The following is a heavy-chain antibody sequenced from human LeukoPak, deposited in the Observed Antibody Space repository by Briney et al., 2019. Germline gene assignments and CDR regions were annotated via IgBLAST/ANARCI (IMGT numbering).Heavy chain of an antibody. D-gene: IGHD3-10*01. CDR1: GGTFSSYA. Sequence: GASVKVSCKASGGTFSSYAISWVRQAPGQGLEWMGRIIPILGIANYAQKFQGRVAITADKSTSTAYMELSSLRSEDTAVYYCARDPLWFGELRYYFDYWGQGTLVTVSS. J-gene: IGHJ4*02. CDR3: ARDPLWFGELRYYFDY. V-gene: IGHV1-69*04. CDR2: IIPILGIA.